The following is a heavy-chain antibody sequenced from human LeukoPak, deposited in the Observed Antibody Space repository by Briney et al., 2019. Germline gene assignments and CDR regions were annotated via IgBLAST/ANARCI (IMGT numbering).Heavy chain of an antibody. J-gene: IGHJ4*02. CDR3: ANLDYDSSGYGDN. D-gene: IGHD3-22*01. CDR2: INPNSGGT. Sequence: GASVKVSCKASGYTFTGYYMHWVRQAPGQGLEWMGWINPNSGGTNYAQKFQGRVTMTRDTSISTAYMELSRLRSDDTAVYYCANLDYDSSGYGDNWGQGTLVTVSS. CDR1: GYTFTGYY. V-gene: IGHV1-2*02.